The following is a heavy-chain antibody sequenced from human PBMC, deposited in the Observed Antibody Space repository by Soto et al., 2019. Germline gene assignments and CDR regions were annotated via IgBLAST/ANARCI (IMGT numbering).Heavy chain of an antibody. J-gene: IGHJ4*02. V-gene: IGHV3-74*01. CDR3: TRDDSGLGIDY. CDR2: IPSDGRDV. Sequence: GGSLRLSCEASGFNFRDFWMHWVRQPPGKGPEWVSNIPSDGRDVSYADSVRGRFTISRDDARNTLYLQMSDLRVEDKAIYYCTRDDSGLGIDYWGQGTQVTVSS. D-gene: IGHD1-26*01. CDR1: GFNFRDFW.